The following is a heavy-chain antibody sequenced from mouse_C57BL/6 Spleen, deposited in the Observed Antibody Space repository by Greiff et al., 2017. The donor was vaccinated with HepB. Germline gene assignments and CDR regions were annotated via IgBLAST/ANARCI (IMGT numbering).Heavy chain of an antibody. CDR1: GYTFTDYY. CDR3: AQKCYYSNYEDYAMDY. J-gene: IGHJ4*01. V-gene: IGHV1-26*01. Sequence: EVQLQQSGPELVKPGASVKISCKASGYTFTDYYMNWVKQSHGKSLEWIGDINPNNGGTSYNQKFKGKATLTVDKSSSTAYMELRSLTSEDSAVYYWAQKCYYSNYEDYAMDYWGQGTSVTVSS. D-gene: IGHD2-5*01. CDR2: INPNNGGT.